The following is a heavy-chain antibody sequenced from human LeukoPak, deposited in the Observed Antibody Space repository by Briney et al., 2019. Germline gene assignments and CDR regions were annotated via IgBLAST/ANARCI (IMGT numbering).Heavy chain of an antibody. J-gene: IGHJ4*02. V-gene: IGHV4-4*02. CDR2: IYHSGST. CDR1: GGSISSSSW. D-gene: IGHD5-12*01. Sequence: NPSGTLSLTCAVSGGSISSSSWWSWVRQPPGKGLEWIGEIYHSGSTNYNPSLKSRVTISVGKSKNQFSLKLSSVTAADTAVYSCARLPFNSGYEYFDYWGQGILVTVSS. CDR3: ARLPFNSGYEYFDY.